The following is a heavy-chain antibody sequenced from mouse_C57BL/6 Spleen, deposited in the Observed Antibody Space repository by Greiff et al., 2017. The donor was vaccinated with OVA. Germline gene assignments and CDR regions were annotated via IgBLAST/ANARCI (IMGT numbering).Heavy chain of an antibody. CDR1: GFNIKDYY. D-gene: IGHD2-2*01. CDR3: ARGVTTGHYAMDY. Sequence: DVKLVESGAELVKPGASVKLSCTASGFNIKDYYMHWVKQRTEQGLEWIGRIDPEDGETKYAPKFQGKATITADTSSNTAYLQLSSLTSEDTAVYYCARGVTTGHYAMDYWGQGTSVTVSS. J-gene: IGHJ4*01. CDR2: IDPEDGET. V-gene: IGHV14-2*01.